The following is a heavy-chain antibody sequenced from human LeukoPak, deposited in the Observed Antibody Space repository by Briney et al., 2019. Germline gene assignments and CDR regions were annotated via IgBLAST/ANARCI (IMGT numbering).Heavy chain of an antibody. D-gene: IGHD5-24*01. CDR3: AKAGGGWLQYHFDY. V-gene: IGHV3-9*01. CDR1: GFTFDDYA. CDR2: ISWNSGSI. Sequence: GGALRLSCAASGFTFDDYAMHWVRQAPGKDLEGVSGISWNSGSIGYADSVKGRFTIPRDNAKNSLYLQMNSLRAEDTALYYCAKAGGGWLQYHFDYWGQGTLVTVSS. J-gene: IGHJ4*02.